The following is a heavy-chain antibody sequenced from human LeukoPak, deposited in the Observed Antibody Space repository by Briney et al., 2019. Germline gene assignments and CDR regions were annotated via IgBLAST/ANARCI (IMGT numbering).Heavy chain of an antibody. CDR3: ARAKEKIAVAGNYYYYMDV. CDR1: GGSISSSSYY. D-gene: IGHD6-19*01. CDR2: IYYSGST. J-gene: IGHJ6*03. Sequence: PSETLSLTCTVSGGSISSSSYYWGWIRQPPGKGLEWIGTIYYSGSTYYNPSLKSRVTTSVDTSKNQFSLKLSSVTAADTAVYYCARAKEKIAVAGNYYYYMDVWGKGTTVTVSS. V-gene: IGHV4-39*01.